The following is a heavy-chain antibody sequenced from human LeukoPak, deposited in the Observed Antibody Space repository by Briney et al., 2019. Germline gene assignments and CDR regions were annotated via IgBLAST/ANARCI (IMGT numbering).Heavy chain of an antibody. D-gene: IGHD1-26*01. V-gene: IGHV4-59*01. Sequence: SETLSLTCTASGGSISSYYWSWIRQPPGKGLEWIGYIYYSGSTNYNPSLKSRVTISVDTSKNQFSLKLSSVTAADTAVYYCARDNGGSYYGRSSAFDIWGQGTMVTVSS. CDR2: IYYSGST. J-gene: IGHJ3*02. CDR3: ARDNGGSYYGRSSAFDI. CDR1: GGSISSYY.